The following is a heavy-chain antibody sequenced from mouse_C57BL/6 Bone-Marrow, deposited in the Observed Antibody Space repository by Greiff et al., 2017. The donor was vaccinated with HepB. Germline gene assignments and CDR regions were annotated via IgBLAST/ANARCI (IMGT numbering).Heavy chain of an antibody. D-gene: IGHD1-1*01. CDR2: ISYDGSN. V-gene: IGHV3-6*01. J-gene: IGHJ4*01. CDR1: GYSITSGYY. CDR3: ARALYYYGSSFSYYYAMDY. Sequence: EVQLVESGPGLVKPSQSLSLTCSVTGYSITSGYYWNWIRQFPGNKLEWMGYISYDGSNNYNPSLKNRISITRDTSKNQFFLKLNSVTTEDTATYYCARALYYYGSSFSYYYAMDYWGQGTSVTVSS.